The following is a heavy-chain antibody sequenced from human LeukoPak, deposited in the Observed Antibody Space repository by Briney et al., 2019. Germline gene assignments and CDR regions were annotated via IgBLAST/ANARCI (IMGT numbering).Heavy chain of an antibody. V-gene: IGHV3-74*01. CDR1: GFTFSSYW. CDR3: AREEMATSAGYAY. CDR2: INSDGSST. J-gene: IGHJ4*02. Sequence: GGSLRLSCAASGFTFSSYWMHWVRQAPGKGLVWVSRINSDGSSTSYADSVKGRFTISRDNAKNTLYLRMNSLRAEDTAVYYCAREEMATSAGYAYWGQGTLVTVSS. D-gene: IGHD5-24*01.